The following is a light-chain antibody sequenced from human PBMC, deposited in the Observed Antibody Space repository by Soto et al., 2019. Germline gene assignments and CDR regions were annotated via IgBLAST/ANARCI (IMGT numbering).Light chain of an antibody. CDR2: DVN. Sequence: QSALAQPASVSGSFGQSITISCSGPNTDLGVYGYVSWYQHQPGKAPKLLIYDVNNRPSGISDRFSGSKSGDTASLTISGIQAEDEADYFCFTKISGFVYGLGTGTKVTVL. CDR1: NTDLGVYGY. V-gene: IGLV2-14*01. CDR3: FTKISGFVYG. J-gene: IGLJ1*01.